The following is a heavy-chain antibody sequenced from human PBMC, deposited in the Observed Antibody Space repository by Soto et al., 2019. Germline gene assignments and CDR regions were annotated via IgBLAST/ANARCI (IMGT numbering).Heavy chain of an antibody. D-gene: IGHD6-19*01. CDR3: ARVRGALEDISGWEEGYFDD. J-gene: IGHJ4*02. CDR2: TYYSSNWYN. V-gene: IGHV6-1*01. CDR1: GDSVSSNSAA. Sequence: SQTLSLTCAISGDSVSSNSAAWNWVRQSPSRGLEWLGRTYYSSNWYNEYAVSLKSRITINPDTSKNQFSLHLNSVTPEDTAVYYCARVRGALEDISGWEEGYFDDWGQGTLVTVSS.